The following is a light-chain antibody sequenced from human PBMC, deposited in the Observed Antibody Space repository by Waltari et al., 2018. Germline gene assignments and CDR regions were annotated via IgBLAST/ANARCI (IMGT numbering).Light chain of an antibody. V-gene: IGLV2-14*03. CDR1: SNDIGANDY. CDR3: SSYTLTNPVV. J-gene: IGLJ2*01. Sequence: QSVVTQPASVSGSPGQSISISCPGTSNDIGANDYVSWYQQHPGRAPQLVIYDVSVRPSWVSIRCSGSKSGNTASLTISGLQAEDEALYYCSSYTLTNPVVFGGGTKLTVL. CDR2: DVS.